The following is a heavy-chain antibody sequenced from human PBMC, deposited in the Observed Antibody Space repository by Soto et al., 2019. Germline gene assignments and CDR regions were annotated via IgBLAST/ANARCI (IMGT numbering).Heavy chain of an antibody. CDR2: LSWNGVTI. Sequence: EVQLVESGGDLVQPGRSLRLSCAASGFTFDDYAMHWVRQVPGKGLQWVSGLSWNGVTIGYAASVKGRFTISRDNAKKSVYLQMNGVRPDDTALYYCAASRAYDSSDDSGFHYGVDVWGVGTTVAVSS. D-gene: IGHD3-22*01. CDR3: AASRAYDSSDDSGFHYGVDV. J-gene: IGHJ6*04. CDR1: GFTFDDYA. V-gene: IGHV3-9*01.